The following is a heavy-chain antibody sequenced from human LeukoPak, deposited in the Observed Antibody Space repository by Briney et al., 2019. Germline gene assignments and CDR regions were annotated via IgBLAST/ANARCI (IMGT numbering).Heavy chain of an antibody. Sequence: GGSLRLSCAASGFAFNTYAMHWVRQAPGKGLEWVTLIWHDGSHKFYIDSVRGRFTISRDNSRNTVYLQMNGLRAEDTAVYYCAREIFGSGSCPDYWGQGTLVTVSS. CDR1: GFAFNTYA. CDR2: IWHDGSHK. CDR3: AREIFGSGSCPDY. V-gene: IGHV3-33*01. J-gene: IGHJ4*02. D-gene: IGHD3-10*01.